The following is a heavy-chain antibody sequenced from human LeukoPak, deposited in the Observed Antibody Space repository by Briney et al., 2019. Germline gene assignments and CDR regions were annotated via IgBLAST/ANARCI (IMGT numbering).Heavy chain of an antibody. V-gene: IGHV3-7*01. CDR3: ARGGNMPDY. D-gene: IGHD1/OR15-1a*01. CDR2: IKQDGSEE. CDR1: GFTFSTYW. J-gene: IGHJ4*02. Sequence: PGGSLRLSCAASGFTFSTYWMSWVRQAPGKGLEWVAIIKQDGSEEYYVDSVKGRFTTSRDNAKNSLYLQMNSLRAEDTAVYYCARGGNMPDYWGQGALVTVSS.